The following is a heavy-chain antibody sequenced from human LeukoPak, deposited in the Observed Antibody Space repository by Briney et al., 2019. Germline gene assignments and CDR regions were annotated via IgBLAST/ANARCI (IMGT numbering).Heavy chain of an antibody. J-gene: IGHJ4*02. CDR2: ISWNSGSI. V-gene: IGHV3-9*01. CDR1: GFTFDDYA. Sequence: GGSLRLSCAASGFTFDDYAMHWVRQAPGKGLEWVSGISWNSGSIGYADSVKGRSTISRDNAKNSLYLQMNSLRAEDTALYYCAKDASYYYGSGSSYFDYWGQGTLVTVSS. D-gene: IGHD3-10*01. CDR3: AKDASYYYGSGSSYFDY.